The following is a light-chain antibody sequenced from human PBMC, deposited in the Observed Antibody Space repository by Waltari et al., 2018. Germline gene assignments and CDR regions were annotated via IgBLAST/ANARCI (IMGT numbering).Light chain of an antibody. Sequence: EIVMTQSPATLSVSPGERATPPCRASPSLSSYLAWDQQKPGQAPRLLIYGASTRATGIPARFSGSGSGTEFTLTISSLQSEDFAVYYCQQYNNWPRLTFGGGTKVEIK. CDR3: QQYNNWPRLT. CDR2: GAS. J-gene: IGKJ4*01. V-gene: IGKV3-15*01. CDR1: PSLSSY.